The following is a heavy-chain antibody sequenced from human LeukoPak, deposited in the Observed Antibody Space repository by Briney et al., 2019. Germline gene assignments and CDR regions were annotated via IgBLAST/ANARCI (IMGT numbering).Heavy chain of an antibody. V-gene: IGHV4-38-2*02. CDR2: IYHSGST. Sequence: PSETLSLTCTVSGYSISSGYYWGWIRQPPGKGLEWIGSIYHSGSTYYNPSLKSRVTISVDTSKNQFSLKLSSVTAADTAVYYCARGLYGSSLLDYWGQGTLVTVAS. J-gene: IGHJ4*02. D-gene: IGHD6-13*01. CDR3: ARGLYGSSLLDY. CDR1: GYSISSGYY.